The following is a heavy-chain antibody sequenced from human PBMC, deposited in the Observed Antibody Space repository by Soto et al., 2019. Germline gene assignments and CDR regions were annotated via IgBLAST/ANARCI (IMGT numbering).Heavy chain of an antibody. CDR1: GFSFSSYA. J-gene: IGHJ4*02. D-gene: IGHD5-12*01. CDR2: ISARGGSS. CDR3: AKGSIEYSASVDN. Sequence: EVQLLESGGGLVQPGGSLRLSCAASGFSFSSYAMVWVRQAPGKGLEWVSVISARGGSSYFADSVKGRFTISRDNSKNVLSLEMNSVRVGDTAIYFCAKGSIEYSASVDNWGQGTLVLVSS. V-gene: IGHV3-23*01.